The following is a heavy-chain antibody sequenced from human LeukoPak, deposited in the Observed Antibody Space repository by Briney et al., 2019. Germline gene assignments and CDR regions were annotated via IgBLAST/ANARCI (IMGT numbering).Heavy chain of an antibody. Sequence: ASVKVSCKASGGTFSSYAISWVRQAPGQGLEWMGWINPNSGGTNYAQKFQGRVTMTRDTSISTAYMELSRLRSDDTAVYYSARVEDIVGATTTGFDPWGQGTLVTVSS. J-gene: IGHJ5*02. CDR2: INPNSGGT. D-gene: IGHD1-26*01. CDR3: ARVEDIVGATTTGFDP. CDR1: GGTFSSYA. V-gene: IGHV1-2*02.